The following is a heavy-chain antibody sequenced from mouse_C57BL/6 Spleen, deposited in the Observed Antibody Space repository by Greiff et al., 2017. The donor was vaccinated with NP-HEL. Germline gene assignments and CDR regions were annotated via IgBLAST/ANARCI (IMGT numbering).Heavy chain of an antibody. CDR3: TRRDYDYDGAMDY. J-gene: IGHJ4*01. D-gene: IGHD2-4*01. CDR1: GFNIKDYY. Sequence: EVKLQESGAELVRPGASVKLSCTASGFNIKDYYMHWVKQRPEQGLEWIGRIDPEDGDTEYAPKFQGKATMTADTSSNTAYLQLSSLTSEDTAVDYCTRRDYDYDGAMDYWGQGTSVTVSS. V-gene: IGHV14-1*01. CDR2: IDPEDGDT.